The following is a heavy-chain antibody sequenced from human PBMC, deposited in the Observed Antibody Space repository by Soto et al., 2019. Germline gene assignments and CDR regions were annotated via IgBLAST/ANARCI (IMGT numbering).Heavy chain of an antibody. V-gene: IGHV4-39*02. CDR1: GCSISRSIYY. CDR2: IYYSGST. Sequence: LSLTCTVAGCSISRSIYYCGWIRQPPGKGLEWIGSIYYSGSTYYNPSLKSRVTISVDTSKNQFSLKLSSVTAADTAVYYCARDLVRAYYGMDVWGQGTTVTVSS. J-gene: IGHJ6*02. D-gene: IGHD3-10*01. CDR3: ARDLVRAYYGMDV.